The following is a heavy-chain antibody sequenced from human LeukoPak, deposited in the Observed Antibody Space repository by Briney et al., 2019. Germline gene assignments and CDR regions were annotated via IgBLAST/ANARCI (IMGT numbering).Heavy chain of an antibody. CDR3: ARADKSSGWYYFDY. CDR2: INPNSGGT. CDR1: GYTFTGYY. D-gene: IGHD6-19*01. V-gene: IGHV1-2*06. J-gene: IGHJ4*02. Sequence: ASVKVSCKASGYTFTGYYMHWVRQAPGQGLEWMGRINPNSGGTNYAQKFQGRVTMTRDTSISTACMELSRLRSDDTAVYYCARADKSSGWYYFDYWGQGTLVTVSS.